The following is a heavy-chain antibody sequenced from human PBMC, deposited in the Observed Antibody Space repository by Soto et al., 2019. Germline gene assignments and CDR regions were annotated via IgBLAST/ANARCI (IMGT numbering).Heavy chain of an antibody. V-gene: IGHV3-23*01. CDR1: GFTFSSYA. CDR3: ARKYSKQTNPNWFDP. Sequence: GGSLRLSCAASGFTFSSYAMSWVRQAPGKGLEWVSAISGSGGSTYYADSVKGRFTISRDNSKNTLYLQMNSLRAEDTAVYYCARKYSKQTNPNWFDPWGQGTLVTVSS. CDR2: ISGSGGST. J-gene: IGHJ5*02. D-gene: IGHD6-13*01.